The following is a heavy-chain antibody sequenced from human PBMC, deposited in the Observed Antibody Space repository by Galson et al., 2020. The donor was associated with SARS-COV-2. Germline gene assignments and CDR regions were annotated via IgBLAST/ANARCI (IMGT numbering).Heavy chain of an antibody. CDR3: ARAARYAGSYSAS. J-gene: IGHJ4*02. CDR2: IYYSGNT. V-gene: IGHV4-30-4*01. D-gene: IGHD1-26*01. Sequence: SETLSLTCTVSGGSISSGDFYWSWIRQPPGKGLEWIGYIYYSGNTFYNPSLKSRLTISVDTSKNQFYLKLSSVTAADTAVYYCARAARYAGSYSASWGQGTLVTVSS. CDR1: GGSISSGDFY.